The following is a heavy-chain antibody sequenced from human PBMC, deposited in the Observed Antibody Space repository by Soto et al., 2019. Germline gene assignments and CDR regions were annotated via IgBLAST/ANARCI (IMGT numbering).Heavy chain of an antibody. CDR3: ARDSRNYDILTGYYPDY. CDR2: ISYDGSNK. CDR1: GFTFSSYA. V-gene: IGHV3-30-3*01. D-gene: IGHD3-9*01. Sequence: GGSLRLSCAASGFTFSSYAMHWVRQAPGKGLEWVAVISYDGSNKYYADSVKGRFTISRDNSKNTLYLQMNSLRAEDTAVYYCARDSRNYDILTGYYPDYWGQGT. J-gene: IGHJ4*02.